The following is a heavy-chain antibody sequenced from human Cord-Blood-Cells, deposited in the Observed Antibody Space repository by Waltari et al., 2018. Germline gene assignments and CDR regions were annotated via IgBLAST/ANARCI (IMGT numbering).Heavy chain of an antibody. V-gene: IGHV3-30*18. CDR3: ANLHSGYDYDY. CDR1: GFTFSSYG. CDR2: ISYDGSNK. Sequence: QVQLVESGGGVVQPGRSLRLSCAASGFTFSSYGMHWVRQAPGKGLGWVAVISYDGSNKYYADSVKGRFTISRDNSKNTLYLQMNSLRAEDTAVYYCANLHSGYDYDYWGQGTLVTVSS. J-gene: IGHJ4*02. D-gene: IGHD5-12*01.